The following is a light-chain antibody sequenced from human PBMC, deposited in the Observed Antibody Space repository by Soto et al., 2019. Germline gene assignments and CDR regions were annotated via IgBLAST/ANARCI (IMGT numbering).Light chain of an antibody. CDR3: T. CDR1: QSISSW. Sequence: DIQMTQSPSTLSASVGDRVTITCRASQSISSWLAWYQQKPGKAPKVLLYKASTLESGVPSRCSGSGSGTEFTLTISSLQPDDFATEGYTCGQGTKLEIK. V-gene: IGKV1-5*03. CDR2: KAS. J-gene: IGKJ2*01.